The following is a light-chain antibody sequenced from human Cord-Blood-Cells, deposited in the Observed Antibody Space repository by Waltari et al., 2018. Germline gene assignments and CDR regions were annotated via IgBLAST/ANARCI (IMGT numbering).Light chain of an antibody. J-gene: IGKJ4*01. Sequence: EIQMTQSPSSLSASVGDRVTITCRASQSISSYLNWYQQIPGKAPKLLIYAASSLQSGVPSRFSGSGSGTDFTLTISSLQPEDFATYYCQQSYSTPLTFGGGTKVEIK. CDR1: QSISSY. V-gene: IGKV1-39*01. CDR3: QQSYSTPLT. CDR2: AAS.